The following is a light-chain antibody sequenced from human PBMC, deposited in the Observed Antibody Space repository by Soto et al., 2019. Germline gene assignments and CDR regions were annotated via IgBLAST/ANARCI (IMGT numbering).Light chain of an antibody. Sequence: DIVLTQSPGTLSLSPGERASLASGSSQGVSRCYLACYQQEPGQAHRLPIYGASSRATGIPDRFSDSGAGTDFTLTISRMEPEDFAVYYCQQNGSSSWTFGQGSKVDI. J-gene: IGKJ1*01. CDR2: GAS. CDR1: QGVSRCY. V-gene: IGKV3-20*01. CDR3: QQNGSSSWT.